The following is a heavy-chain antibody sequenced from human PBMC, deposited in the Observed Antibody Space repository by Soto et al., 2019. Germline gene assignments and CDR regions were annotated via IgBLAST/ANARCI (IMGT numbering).Heavy chain of an antibody. CDR2: IIPILGTT. CDR1: GGTFSTYA. J-gene: IGHJ4*02. CDR3: ARGVGAYYFDY. D-gene: IGHD1-26*01. Sequence: QVQLVQSGAEVKKPGSSVKVSCKASGGTFSTYAITWVRQAPGQGLEWLGGIIPILGTTDYARKCQGRVTITAAESTSTVFIELSSLTSEDTAVYYCARGVGAYYFDYWGQGTLVTVSS. V-gene: IGHV1-69*01.